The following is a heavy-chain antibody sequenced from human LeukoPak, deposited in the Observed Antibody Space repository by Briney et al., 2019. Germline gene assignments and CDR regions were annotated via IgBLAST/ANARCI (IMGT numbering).Heavy chain of an antibody. V-gene: IGHV3-30*02. CDR2: IRYDGSNK. CDR1: GFTFSSYG. Sequence: PGGSLRLSCAASGFTFSSYGMHWVRQAPGKGLEWVAFIRYDGSNKYYADSVKGRFTISRDNSKNTLYLQMNSLRAEDTAVYYCARVGYYDSSGYSPDAFDIWGQGTMVTVSS. J-gene: IGHJ3*02. D-gene: IGHD3-22*01. CDR3: ARVGYYDSSGYSPDAFDI.